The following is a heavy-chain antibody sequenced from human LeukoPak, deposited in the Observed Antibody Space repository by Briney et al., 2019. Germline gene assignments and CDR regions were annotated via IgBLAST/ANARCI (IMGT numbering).Heavy chain of an antibody. V-gene: IGHV3-23*01. CDR3: AKDGGYGSGSYYPDY. CDR2: ISGGAGGA. D-gene: IGHD3-10*01. CDR1: GFTFSSYA. Sequence: SGGSLRLSCAVSGFTFSSYAMNWVRQAPGKGLEWVPSISGGAGGAYYADSVKGRFTMSRDNSKNTLYLQMNSLRAEDTAVYYCAKDGGYGSGSYYPDYWGQGTLVTVSS. J-gene: IGHJ4*02.